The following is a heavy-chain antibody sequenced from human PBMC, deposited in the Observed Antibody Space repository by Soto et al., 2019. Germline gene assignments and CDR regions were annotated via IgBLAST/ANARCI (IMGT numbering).Heavy chain of an antibody. D-gene: IGHD2-21*02. Sequence: QVQLQQWGAGLLKPSETLSLTCAVYGGSFSGYYWSWIRQPPGKGLEWMGEINHSGSTNYNPSLNSGVTISVDSSKNQLSRKLSSVTAADTAVYYCARGPPHEHRALGGLLLWDWGQATLVTVSS. V-gene: IGHV4-34*01. CDR2: INHSGST. CDR1: GGSFSGYY. J-gene: IGHJ4*02. CDR3: ARGPPHEHRALGGLLLWD.